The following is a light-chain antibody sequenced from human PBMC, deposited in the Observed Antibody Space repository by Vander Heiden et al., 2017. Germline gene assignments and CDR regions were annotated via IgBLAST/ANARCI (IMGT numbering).Light chain of an antibody. V-gene: IGLV1-40*01. J-gene: IGLJ2*01. CDR2: GGS. CDR3: QSYDNSLSASV. Sequence: QSVLTQLPSVSGAPGQRVPISCTGSGPNIGPGSGVHWYQQLPGTAPKVLIYGGSDRPSGVPDRFSGSKSDTSASLAITGLQAEDEADYYCQSYDNSLSASVFGGGTKLTVL. CDR1: GPNIGPGSG.